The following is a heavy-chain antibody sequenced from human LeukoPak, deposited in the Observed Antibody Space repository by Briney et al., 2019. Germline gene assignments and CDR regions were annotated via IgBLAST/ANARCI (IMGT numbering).Heavy chain of an antibody. D-gene: IGHD2-2*02. CDR1: GYSFTSYW. V-gene: IGHV5-51*01. CDR2: IYPGDSDT. CDR3: ARLDCSSTSCYRDYYYGMDV. J-gene: IGHJ6*02. Sequence: GESLKISCKGSGYSFTSYWIGWVRQMPGKGLEWMGIIYPGDSDTRYSPSFQGQVTISADKSISTAYLQWSSLKASDTAVYYCARLDCSSTSCYRDYYYGMDVWGQGATVTVSS.